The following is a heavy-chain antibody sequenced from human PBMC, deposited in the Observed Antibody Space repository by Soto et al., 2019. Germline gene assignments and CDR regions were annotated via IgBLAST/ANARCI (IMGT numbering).Heavy chain of an antibody. J-gene: IGHJ4*02. CDR2: ISGSGGST. V-gene: IGHV3-23*01. CDR3: AKTQTYYESSGYYLW. D-gene: IGHD3-22*01. CDR1: GFTFSSXX. Sequence: SCAAXGFTFSSXXXXXVRQAPGKGLEWVSAISGSGGSTYYADSVKGRFTISRDNSKNTLYLQMNSLRAEDTAVYYCAKTQTYYESSGYYLWWGQGTLVTVSS.